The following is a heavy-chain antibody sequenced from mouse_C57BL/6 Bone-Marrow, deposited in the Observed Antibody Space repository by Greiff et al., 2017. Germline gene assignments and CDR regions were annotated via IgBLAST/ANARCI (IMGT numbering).Heavy chain of an antibody. D-gene: IGHD1-1*01. Sequence: EVQLQESGPGLVKPSQSLSLTCSVTGYSITSGYYWNWIRQFPGNKLEWMGYISYDGSNNYNPSLKNRISITRDTSKNQFFLKLNSVTTEDTATYYCAREGYYYGSSRYWYFDVWGTGTTVTVSS. CDR3: AREGYYYGSSRYWYFDV. CDR2: ISYDGSN. V-gene: IGHV3-6*01. CDR1: GYSITSGYY. J-gene: IGHJ1*03.